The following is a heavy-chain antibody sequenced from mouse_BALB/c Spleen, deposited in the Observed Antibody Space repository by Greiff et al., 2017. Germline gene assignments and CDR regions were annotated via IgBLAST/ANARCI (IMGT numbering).Heavy chain of an antibody. D-gene: IGHD1-1*01. CDR1: GYTFTSYD. CDR3: ARGDYGSNYWYFDV. J-gene: IGHJ1*01. Sequence: VQLVESGPELVKPGASVKIPCKASGYTFTSYDINWVKQRPGQGLEWIGWIYPGDGSTKYNEKFKGKATLTADKSSSTAYMQLSSLTSENSAVYFCARGDYGSNYWYFDVWGAGTTVTVSS. CDR2: IYPGDGST. V-gene: IGHV1S56*01.